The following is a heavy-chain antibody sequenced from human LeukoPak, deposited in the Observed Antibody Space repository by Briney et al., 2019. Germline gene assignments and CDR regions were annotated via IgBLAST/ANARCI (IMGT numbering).Heavy chain of an antibody. CDR3: ARDGASDAARLMTTVTPFDY. Sequence: GGSLRLSCEASGFTFSSYAMHWVRQAPGKGLEWVAFISYDGSNKYYADSVKGRFTISRDNSKNTLYLQMNSLRAEDTAVYYCARDGASDAARLMTTVTPFDYWGQGTLVTVSS. D-gene: IGHD4-17*01. J-gene: IGHJ4*02. V-gene: IGHV3-30-3*01. CDR1: GFTFSSYA. CDR2: ISYDGSNK.